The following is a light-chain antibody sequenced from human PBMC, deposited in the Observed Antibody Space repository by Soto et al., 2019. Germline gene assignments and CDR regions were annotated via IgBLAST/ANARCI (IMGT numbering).Light chain of an antibody. Sequence: ETVMTQSPGTLSVSPGERATLSCRASQSVSSNFAWYQQKAGQPPRLLIYGASTRATGIPARFSGSASGTEFTLTISSLQSEDFAVYYCQQYNDWPYTFGQGTKLEIK. CDR1: QSVSSN. J-gene: IGKJ2*01. CDR3: QQYNDWPYT. V-gene: IGKV3-15*01. CDR2: GAS.